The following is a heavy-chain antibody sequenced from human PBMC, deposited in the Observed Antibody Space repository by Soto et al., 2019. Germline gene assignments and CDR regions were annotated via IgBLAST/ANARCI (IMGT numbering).Heavy chain of an antibody. CDR1: GFTFSSYD. V-gene: IGHV3-13*04. CDR2: IGTAGDT. J-gene: IGHJ5*02. Sequence: EVQLVESGGGLVQPGGSLRLSCAASGFTFSSYDMHWVRQATGKGLEWVSAIGTAGDTYYPGSVKGRFTISRENAKNSFYLRMDSLRAGDTAVYYCARAIGGYSNWFDPWGQGTLVTVSS. CDR3: ARAIGGYSNWFDP. D-gene: IGHD3-22*01.